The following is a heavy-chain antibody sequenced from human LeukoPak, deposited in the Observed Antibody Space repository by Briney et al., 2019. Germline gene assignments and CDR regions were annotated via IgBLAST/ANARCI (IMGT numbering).Heavy chain of an antibody. V-gene: IGHV4-59*01. D-gene: IGHD6-13*01. Sequence: TSETLSLTCTVSGRSIRSYYWSWIRQPPGKGLEWVGCIYYSGSTNYNPSLKSRVTISVGTSKNQFSLKLTSVTAADTAVYYCARVKTAAGGDWFDPWGQGTLVTVSS. CDR3: ARVKTAAGGDWFDP. J-gene: IGHJ5*02. CDR1: GRSIRSYY. CDR2: IYYSGST.